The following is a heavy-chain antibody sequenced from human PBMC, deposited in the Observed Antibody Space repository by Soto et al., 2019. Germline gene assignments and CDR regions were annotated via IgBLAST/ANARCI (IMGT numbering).Heavy chain of an antibody. V-gene: IGHV4-31*03. D-gene: IGHD1-20*01. CDR2: IYYSGST. Sequence: PSETLSLTCTVSGGSISSGGYYWSWIRQHPGKGLEWIGYIYYSGSTYYNPSLKSRVTISVDTSKIQFSLKLSSVTAADTAVYYCARDIKRRGHFDYWGQGTLVTVSS. CDR1: GGSISSGGYY. J-gene: IGHJ4*02. CDR3: ARDIKRRGHFDY.